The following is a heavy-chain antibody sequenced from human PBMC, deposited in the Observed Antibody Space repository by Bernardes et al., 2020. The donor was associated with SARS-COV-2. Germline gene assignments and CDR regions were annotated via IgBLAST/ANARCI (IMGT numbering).Heavy chain of an antibody. CDR2: IISYNGNT. CDR3: ARDPLWFGELFRYYYYGMDV. Sequence: ASVKVSCKASGYTFTSYGISWVREAPGQGLEWMGWIISYNGNTNYAQKLQGRVTMTTDTSTSTAYMELRSLRSDDTAVYYCARDPLWFGELFRYYYYGMDVWGQGTTVTVSS. J-gene: IGHJ6*02. V-gene: IGHV1-18*01. CDR1: GYTFTSYG. D-gene: IGHD3-10*01.